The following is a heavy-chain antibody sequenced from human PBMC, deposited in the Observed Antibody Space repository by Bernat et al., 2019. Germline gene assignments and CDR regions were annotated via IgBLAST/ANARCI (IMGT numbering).Heavy chain of an antibody. V-gene: IGHV3-23*01. CDR2: ISGSGGST. Sequence: EVQLLESGGGLVQPGGSLRLSCAASGFTFSSYAMSWVRQAPGKGLEWVSAISGSGGSTYYADSVKGRFTISRDNSKNTLYLQMNSLRAEDTAVYYCAKDGPGYSSGWYLGRWFDPWGQGTLVTVSS. CDR1: GFTFSSYA. CDR3: AKDGPGYSSGWYLGRWFDP. D-gene: IGHD6-19*01. J-gene: IGHJ5*02.